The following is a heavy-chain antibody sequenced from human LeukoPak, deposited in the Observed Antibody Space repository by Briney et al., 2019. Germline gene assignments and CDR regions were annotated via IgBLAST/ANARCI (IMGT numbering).Heavy chain of an antibody. Sequence: SETLSLTCAVYGGSFSASYWSWIRQSPGKGLEWIGEVNHSGTTNYNPSLKSRVTVSVDTSMNQFSLNLRSVTAADTAVYYCASRLWSRPNYNYYMDAWGQATPVTVSS. D-gene: IGHD5-18*01. V-gene: IGHV4-34*01. CDR1: GGSFSASY. CDR2: VNHSGTT. J-gene: IGHJ6*03. CDR3: ASRLWSRPNYNYYMDA.